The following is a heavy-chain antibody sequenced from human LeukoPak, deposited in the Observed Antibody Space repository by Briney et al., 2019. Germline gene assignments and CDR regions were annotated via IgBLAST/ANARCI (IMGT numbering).Heavy chain of an antibody. CDR3: TRAESFCGGDCFS. V-gene: IGHV3-11*04. D-gene: IGHD2-21*02. CDR2: ISSTGKTI. Sequence: PGGSLRLSCAASGFTVSSNYMSWVRQAPGRGLERVSYISSTGKTIFYADSVRGRFTISRDNAKSSLYLQMHGLRADDTALYYCTRAESFCGGDCFSWGQGTLVTVSS. CDR1: GFTVSSNY. J-gene: IGHJ5*02.